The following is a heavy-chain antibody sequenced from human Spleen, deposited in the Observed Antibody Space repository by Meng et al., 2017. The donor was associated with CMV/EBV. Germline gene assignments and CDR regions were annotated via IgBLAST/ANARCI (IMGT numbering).Heavy chain of an antibody. CDR3: AKARGRESYFFAMDV. CDR2: LTGDGLNT. D-gene: IGHD3-10*01. V-gene: IGHV3-23*01. CDR1: GLIFGNYA. Sequence: VDSVKISCVVSGLIFGNYARVWVRRALGKGLDWVSSLTGDGLNTYYADSMKDRFSVSRDNSKNNLVLQMTSLRAEDTAVYYCAKARGRESYFFAMDVWGQGTTVTVSS. J-gene: IGHJ6*02.